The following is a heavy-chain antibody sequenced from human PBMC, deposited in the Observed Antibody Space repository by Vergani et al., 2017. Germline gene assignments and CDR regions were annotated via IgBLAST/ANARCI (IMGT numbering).Heavy chain of an antibody. J-gene: IGHJ4*02. CDR3: AKLPSGRIVGPLYYFDS. Sequence: EVQLLESGGGSAQPGESLRLSCVASGFTFTAPGLNWVRQAPGKGLEWVSGISGQNFRTHYADSVKGRFTISRDDSKNTVYLQINSLRAEDTAVYYCAKLPSGRIVGPLYYFDSWGQGTLVTVSS. CDR1: GFTFTAPG. D-gene: IGHD1-26*01. CDR2: ISGQNFRT. V-gene: IGHV3-23*01.